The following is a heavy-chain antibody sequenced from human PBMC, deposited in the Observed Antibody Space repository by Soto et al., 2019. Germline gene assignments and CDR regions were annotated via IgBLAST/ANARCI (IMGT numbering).Heavy chain of an antibody. CDR1: GASITTYY. CDR3: ARRLFGSGWTLDS. Sequence: SEALSLTCDVSGASITTYYWSWIRQAPGKGLEWIGNVYHTGSTDYNSSLRSRVTISVDTSKNQFSLNMNSVTAADTAVYYCARRLFGSGWTLDSWGQGALVTVSS. V-gene: IGHV4-59*13. J-gene: IGHJ4*02. CDR2: VYHTGST. D-gene: IGHD6-19*01.